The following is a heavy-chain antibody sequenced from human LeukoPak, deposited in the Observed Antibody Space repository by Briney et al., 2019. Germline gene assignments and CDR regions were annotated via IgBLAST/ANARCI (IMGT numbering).Heavy chain of an antibody. V-gene: IGHV4-34*01. J-gene: IGHJ4*02. D-gene: IGHD6-19*01. CDR2: INPSRNT. CDR1: GGSFSGYY. CDR3: ARHGWSFDY. Sequence: SETLSLTCAVFGGSFSGYYWNWIRQPPGKGLEWIGQINPSRNTNYNPSLKSRVTISVDTSKKQFSLKLSSVTAADTAVYYCARHGWSFDYWGQGTLVTVSS.